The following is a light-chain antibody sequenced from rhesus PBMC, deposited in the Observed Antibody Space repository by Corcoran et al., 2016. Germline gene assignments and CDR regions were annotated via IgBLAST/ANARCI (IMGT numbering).Light chain of an antibody. CDR2: AAS. J-gene: IGKJ1*01. Sequence: DIQMTQSPSSLSASVGDTVTITCRASQGISSYLNWFQQKPGKAPKLLIYAASSLESGVPSRFSGGGSGTDFTLTISSLQPEDFAVYYCLQHNSYPWTFGQGTKVEIK. CDR3: LQHNSYPWT. CDR1: QGISSY. V-gene: IGKV1-28*03.